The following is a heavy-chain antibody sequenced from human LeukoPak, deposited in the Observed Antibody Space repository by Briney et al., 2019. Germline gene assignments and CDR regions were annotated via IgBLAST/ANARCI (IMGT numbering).Heavy chain of an antibody. Sequence: ASETLSLTCAVYGGSFSGYYWSWIRQPPGKGLEWIGEINHSGSTNYNPSLKSRVTISVDTSKNQFSLKLSSVTAADTAVYYCARGAAYASSACYNCYFDLWGRGTLVTVSS. CDR1: GGSFSGYY. CDR2: INHSGST. CDR3: ARGAAYASSACYNCYFDL. J-gene: IGHJ2*01. V-gene: IGHV4-34*01. D-gene: IGHD3-22*01.